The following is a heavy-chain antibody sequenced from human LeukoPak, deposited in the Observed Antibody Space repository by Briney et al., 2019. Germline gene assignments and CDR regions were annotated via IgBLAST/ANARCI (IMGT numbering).Heavy chain of an antibody. V-gene: IGHV1-2*02. Sequence: ASVKASCKASGYTFTAYYMHWVRQAPGQGLEWMGWINPNSGGTNYAQKFQGTVTMTSDTSISTAYMELSRLTSDDTAVYYCARDPGTWGYFDYWGQGTLVTVSS. J-gene: IGHJ4*02. CDR3: ARDPGTWGYFDY. D-gene: IGHD7-27*01. CDR1: GYTFTAYY. CDR2: INPNSGGT.